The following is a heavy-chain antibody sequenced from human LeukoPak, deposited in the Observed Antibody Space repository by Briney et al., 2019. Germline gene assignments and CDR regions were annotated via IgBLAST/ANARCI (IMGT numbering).Heavy chain of an antibody. D-gene: IGHD3-3*01. V-gene: IGHV1-24*01. CDR2: FDLEDGET. J-gene: IGHJ4*02. CDR3: ATVYDFWTLVFY. Sequence: ASVKVSCKVSGYTLTESSMHWVRQAPGKRLEWMGGFDLEDGETIYAQKFQGRGTMTEDTTTDTPYIGMCSLRSEDTAVYYSATVYDFWTLVFYWGQGTLVTVSS. CDR1: GYTLTESS.